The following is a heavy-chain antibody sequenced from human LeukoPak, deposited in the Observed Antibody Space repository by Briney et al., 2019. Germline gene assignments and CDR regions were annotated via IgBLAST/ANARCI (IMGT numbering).Heavy chain of an antibody. J-gene: IGHJ4*02. D-gene: IGHD3-16*01. CDR1: GYTFTSYG. Sequence: ASVKVSCKASGYTFTSYGVSWFRQAPGPGLEWVGWIDASNGNTNDAQTFQGRVTITRDTSTTTAYMEVRSLTFDDTAVYYCARDYHYVPDFWGQGTLVTVSS. V-gene: IGHV1-18*01. CDR3: ARDYHYVPDF. CDR2: IDASNGNT.